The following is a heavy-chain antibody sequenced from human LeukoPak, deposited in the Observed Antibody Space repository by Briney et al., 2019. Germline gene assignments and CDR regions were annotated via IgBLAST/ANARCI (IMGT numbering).Heavy chain of an antibody. D-gene: IGHD2-2*01. CDR1: GFTFSSYS. J-gene: IGHJ3*02. V-gene: IGHV3-21*01. CDR3: ASFSAQHDAFDI. CDR2: ISSSSSYI. Sequence: PGGSLRLSCAASGFTFSSYSMNWVRQAPGKGLEWVSSISSSSSYIYYADSVKGRFTISRDNAKNSLYLQMNSLRAEDTAVYYCASFSAQHDAFDIWGQGTMVTVSS.